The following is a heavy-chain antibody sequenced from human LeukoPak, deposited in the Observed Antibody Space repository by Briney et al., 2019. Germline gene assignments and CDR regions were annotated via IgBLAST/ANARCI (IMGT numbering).Heavy chain of an antibody. V-gene: IGHV3-30*18. Sequence: PGGSLRLSCAASGFTFSSYGMHWVRQAPGKGLEWVAVISDDGSTKYYSDSVKGRFTISRDNSKNTLYLQMNSLRAEDTAVYYCAKDAARILSITMIVVVAEYYFDYWGQGTLVTVSS. D-gene: IGHD3-22*01. J-gene: IGHJ4*02. CDR1: GFTFSSYG. CDR3: AKDAARILSITMIVVVAEYYFDY. CDR2: ISDDGSTK.